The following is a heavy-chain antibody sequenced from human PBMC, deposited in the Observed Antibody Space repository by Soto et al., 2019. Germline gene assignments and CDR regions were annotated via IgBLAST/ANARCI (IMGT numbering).Heavy chain of an antibody. CDR2: ISGSGGSGENT. D-gene: IGHD2-15*01. V-gene: IGHV3-23*01. CDR3: VNVKARGGGSCFSD. CDR1: GFTFRNFA. J-gene: IGHJ4*02. Sequence: VQLLESGGGLVQPGGSLRLSCAASGFTFRNFAMSWVRQVPGKGLDGVSAISGSGGSGENTYYAASVKGRFTISRDNSKSPLYLQMSGLRPEVSALCSWVNVKARGGGSCFSDWGPGTLVTVSS.